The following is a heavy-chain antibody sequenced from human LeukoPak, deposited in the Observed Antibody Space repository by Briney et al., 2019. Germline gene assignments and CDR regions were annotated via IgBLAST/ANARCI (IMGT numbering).Heavy chain of an antibody. D-gene: IGHD5-18*01. J-gene: IGHJ4*02. CDR1: GFTVSGNY. CDR3: AKDILYSYGSGFDY. V-gene: IGHV3-53*05. CDR2: IYSGGST. Sequence: GGSLRLSCAASGFTVSGNYMSWVRQAPGKGLEWVSVIYSGGSTYYADSVKGRFTNSRDNSKNTLYLQMNSLRAEDTALYYCAKDILYSYGSGFDYWGQGTLVTVSS.